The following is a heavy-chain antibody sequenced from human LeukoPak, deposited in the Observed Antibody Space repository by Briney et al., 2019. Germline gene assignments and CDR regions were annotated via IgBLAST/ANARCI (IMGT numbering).Heavy chain of an antibody. CDR1: GFTVSSNY. CDR3: AKGGKTYYYGSGKDS. D-gene: IGHD3-10*01. V-gene: IGHV3-53*01. Sequence: GGSLRLSCAASGFTVSSNYMSWVRQAPGEGLEWVSVIYSGGSTYYADSVKGRFTISRDNSKNTLYLQMNSLRAEDTAVYYCAKGGKTYYYGSGKDSWGQGTLVTVSS. CDR2: IYSGGST. J-gene: IGHJ4*02.